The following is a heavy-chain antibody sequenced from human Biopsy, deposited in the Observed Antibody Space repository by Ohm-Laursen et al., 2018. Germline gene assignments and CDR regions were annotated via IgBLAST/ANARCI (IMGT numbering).Heavy chain of an antibody. V-gene: IGHV3-23*01. CDR2: ITTDSGRI. CDR1: GFTLSDG. Sequence: GSLRLSCSASGFTLSDGMTWDRQAPGKGLEWVSSITTDSGRIFYADSVRGRFTISRDNSKNTLYLQMNSLRAEDTAEYYCARHLRYNDYWGQGTLVTVSS. CDR3: ARHLRYNDY. D-gene: IGHD3-9*01. J-gene: IGHJ4*02.